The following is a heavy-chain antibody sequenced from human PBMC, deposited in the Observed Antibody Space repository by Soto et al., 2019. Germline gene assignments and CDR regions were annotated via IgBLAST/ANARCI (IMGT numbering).Heavy chain of an antibody. CDR1: GFTFSSYS. CDR3: ARGPEKYQLLLFDY. V-gene: IGHV3-21*01. Sequence: SLRLSCAASGFTFSSYSMNWVRQAPGKGLEWVSSISSSSSYIYYADSVKGRFTISRDNAKNSLYLQMNSLRAEDTAVYYCARGPEKYQLLLFDYWGQGTLVTVSS. J-gene: IGHJ4*02. CDR2: ISSSSSYI. D-gene: IGHD2-2*01.